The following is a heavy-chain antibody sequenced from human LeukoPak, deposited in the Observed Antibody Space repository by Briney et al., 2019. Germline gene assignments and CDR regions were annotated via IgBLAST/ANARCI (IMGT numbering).Heavy chain of an antibody. D-gene: IGHD3-22*01. J-gene: IGHJ4*02. V-gene: IGHV3-21*01. CDR3: ARVPDYYDSSGYSACFDY. CDR1: GFTFSSYS. Sequence: GGSLRLSCAASGFTFSSYSMNWVRQALGEGLEWVSSISSSSSYIYYADSVKGRFTISRDNAKNSLYLQMNSLRAEDTAVYYCARVPDYYDSSGYSACFDYWGQGTLVTVSS. CDR2: ISSSSSYI.